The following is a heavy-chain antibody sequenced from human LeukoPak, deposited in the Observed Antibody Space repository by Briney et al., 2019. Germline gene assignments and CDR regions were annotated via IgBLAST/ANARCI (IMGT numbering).Heavy chain of an antibody. CDR3: ARLGKYCSSTSCHYYYGMDV. CDR1: GGSFSGYY. J-gene: IGHJ6*02. Sequence: SETLSITCAVYGGSFSGYYWSWIRQPPGKGLEWIGEINHSGSTNYNPSLKSRVTTSVDTSKNQFSLKLSSVTAADTAVYYCARLGKYCSSTSCHYYYGMDVWGQGTTVTVSS. D-gene: IGHD2-2*01. V-gene: IGHV4-34*01. CDR2: INHSGST.